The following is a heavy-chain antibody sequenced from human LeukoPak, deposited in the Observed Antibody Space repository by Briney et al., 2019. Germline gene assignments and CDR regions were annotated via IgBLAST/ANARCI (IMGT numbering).Heavy chain of an antibody. CDR3: GRAFPPLRTAAAGDY. CDR1: GFTFSDCD. V-gene: IGHV3-21*01. CDR2: ISYRTSHI. D-gene: IGHD6-13*01. J-gene: IGHJ4*02. Sequence: PGGSLRLSCTASGFTFSDCDMNWFRQAPGKGLECVSSISYRTSHIYYADSVKGRFTISRDNAKNSLYLQMDSLRAEDTAVYFCGRAFPPLRTAAAGDYWGQGTLVTVSS.